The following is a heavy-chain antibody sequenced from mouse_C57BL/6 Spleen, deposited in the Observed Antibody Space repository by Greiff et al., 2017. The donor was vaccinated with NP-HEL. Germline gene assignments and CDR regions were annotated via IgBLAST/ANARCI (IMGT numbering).Heavy chain of an antibody. Sequence: VQLQQSGAELVKPGASVKISCKASGYAFSSYWMNWVKQRPGKGLEWIGQIYPGDGDTNYNGKFKGKATLTADKSSSTAYMQLSSLTSEDSAVYFCARSFITTVVATDQAWFAYWGQGTLVTVSA. J-gene: IGHJ3*01. V-gene: IGHV1-80*01. CDR1: GYAFSSYW. CDR2: IYPGDGDT. CDR3: ARSFITTVVATDQAWFAY. D-gene: IGHD1-1*01.